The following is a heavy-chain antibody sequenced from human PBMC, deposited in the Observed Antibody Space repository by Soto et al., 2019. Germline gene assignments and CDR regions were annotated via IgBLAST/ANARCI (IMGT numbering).Heavy chain of an antibody. Sequence: QVQLVQSGAEVKKPGASVKVSCKASGYTFTSYGISWVRQAPGQGLEWMGWISAYNGNTNYAQKLQSSRTXXTDTSTSRAYMELRSLRSDEQAVYYCARDAPPADYRGRGTLVTVSS. CDR3: ARDAPPADY. CDR2: ISAYNGNT. V-gene: IGHV1-18*01. CDR1: GYTFTSYG. J-gene: IGHJ4*01.